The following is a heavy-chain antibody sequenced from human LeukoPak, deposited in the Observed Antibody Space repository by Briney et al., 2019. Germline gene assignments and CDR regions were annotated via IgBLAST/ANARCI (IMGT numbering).Heavy chain of an antibody. J-gene: IGHJ5*02. Sequence: PGGSLRLSCAASGFTFSSYGMHWVRQAPGKGLEWVAVISYDGSNKYYADSVKGRFTISRDNSKNTLYLLMNSLRAEDTAVYYCAKDLGYSSSWYYNWFDPWGQGTLVTVSS. CDR1: GFTFSSYG. D-gene: IGHD6-13*01. V-gene: IGHV3-30*18. CDR2: ISYDGSNK. CDR3: AKDLGYSSSWYYNWFDP.